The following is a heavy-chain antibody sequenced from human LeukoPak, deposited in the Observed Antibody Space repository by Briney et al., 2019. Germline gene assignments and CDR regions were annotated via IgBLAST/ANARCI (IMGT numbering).Heavy chain of an antibody. CDR3: ARRAGNSGYFSDAFDI. D-gene: IGHD3-22*01. Sequence: GESLKISCQGSGYSFTSYWIGWVRQMPGKGLEWMGIIYLGDSDTRYSPSFQGQVTISADKPISTAYLQWSSLKASDTAIYYCARRAGNSGYFSDAFDIWGQGTMVTVSS. CDR2: IYLGDSDT. V-gene: IGHV5-51*01. J-gene: IGHJ3*02. CDR1: GYSFTSYW.